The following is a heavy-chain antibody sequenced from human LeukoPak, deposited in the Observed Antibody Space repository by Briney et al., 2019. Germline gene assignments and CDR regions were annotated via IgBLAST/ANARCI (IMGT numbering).Heavy chain of an antibody. V-gene: IGHV1-2*02. CDR1: GYTFTDYY. CDR3: ARGYIYSGWYYFDY. D-gene: IGHD6-19*01. J-gene: IGHJ4*02. CDR2: INPKRSGT. Sequence: GASVKVSCKASGYTFTDYYIHWVRQAPGQGLEWMGSINPKRSGTNYAQKFQGRVTITSDTSISTAYMELSRLRSDETAVYYCARGYIYSGWYYFDYWGQGTLVTVSS.